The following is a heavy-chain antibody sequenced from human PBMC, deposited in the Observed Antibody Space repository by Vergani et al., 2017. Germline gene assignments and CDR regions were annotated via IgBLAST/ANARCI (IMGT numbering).Heavy chain of an antibody. CDR2: IFPSGST. V-gene: IGHV4-61*02. CDR1: GGSISSGSYY. D-gene: IGHD2-15*01. Sequence: QVQLQESGPGLVKPSQTLSLTCTVSGGSISSGSYYWSWIRQPAGKGLEWIGRIFPSGSTNYNASLKSRVTISVDTSKNQFSLKLSSVTAADTAMYYCARDSTCSGGGCLDYWGQGTLVTVSS. J-gene: IGHJ4*02. CDR3: ARDSTCSGGGCLDY.